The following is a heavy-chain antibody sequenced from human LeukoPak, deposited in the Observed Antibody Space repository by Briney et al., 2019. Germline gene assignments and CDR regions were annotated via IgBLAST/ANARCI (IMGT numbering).Heavy chain of an antibody. Sequence: ASVKVSCKASGYMLTGYYMHWLRQAPGQGLECMGRINPDTGRTNYAQNFQGRITMTRDTSISTAYMELSRLRSDDTAVYYCARNRGGDHYFDCWGQGTLVTVSS. J-gene: IGHJ4*02. CDR2: INPDTGRT. CDR1: GYMLTGYY. V-gene: IGHV1-2*02. D-gene: IGHD2-21*02. CDR3: ARNRGGDHYFDC.